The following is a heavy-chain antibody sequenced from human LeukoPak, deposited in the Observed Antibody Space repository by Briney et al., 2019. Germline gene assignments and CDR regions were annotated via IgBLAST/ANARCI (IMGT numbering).Heavy chain of an antibody. CDR1: GGSIRSYY. J-gene: IGHJ4*02. V-gene: IGHV4-4*07. CDR2: IHSSGST. Sequence: SSETLSLTCTVSGGSIRSYYWSWIRQPVGKGLEWIGRIHSSGSTNYNPSLKTRVTMSVDTSKNQFSLKLSSVTAADTAVYYCAREFSGQDCSGGSCQDYWGQGTLVTVSS. CDR3: AREFSGQDCSGGSCQDY. D-gene: IGHD2-15*01.